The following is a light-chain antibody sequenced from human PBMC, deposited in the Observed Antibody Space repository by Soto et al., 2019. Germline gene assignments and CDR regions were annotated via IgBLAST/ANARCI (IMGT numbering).Light chain of an antibody. V-gene: IGKV1-39*01. CDR2: AAS. Sequence: DIQMTQSPSSPSASVGDRVTISCRASQGVSNYLIWYQQRQGRAPKLLIYAASNLVSGVPSRFSGSGSGTNFTLTISSLQPEDFATYYCQQSYRTPHTFGQGTKLETK. J-gene: IGKJ2*01. CDR1: QGVSNY. CDR3: QQSYRTPHT.